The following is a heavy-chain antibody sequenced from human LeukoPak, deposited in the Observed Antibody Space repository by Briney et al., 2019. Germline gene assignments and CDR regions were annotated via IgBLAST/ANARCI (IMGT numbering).Heavy chain of an antibody. CDR2: IYHSGSA. CDR3: ARDKTTVTPFDY. J-gene: IGHJ4*02. D-gene: IGHD4-17*01. V-gene: IGHV4-39*02. Sequence: PSETLSLTCTVSGGPISSNSYYWGWIRQPPGRGLEWIGSIYHSGSAYYNPSLKSRVTISVDTSKNQFSLKLSSVTAADTAVYYCARDKTTVTPFDYWGQGTLVTVSS. CDR1: GGPISSNSYY.